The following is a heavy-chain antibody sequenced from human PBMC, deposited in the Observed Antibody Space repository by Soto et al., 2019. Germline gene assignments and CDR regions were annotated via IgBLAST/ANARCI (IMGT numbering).Heavy chain of an antibody. Sequence: SETLSLTCTVSGDSVTSVSDYWSWIRQPPGKGLEWIGYIYYSGSADYNPSLGSRVTISIDTSKNQFSLKLTSVTAADTAVYYCARGVGFGYYYYHMDLWGQGXTVTVSS. D-gene: IGHD3-10*01. V-gene: IGHV4-61*01. CDR1: GDSVTSVSDY. CDR3: ARGVGFGYYYYHMDL. J-gene: IGHJ6*02. CDR2: IYYSGSA.